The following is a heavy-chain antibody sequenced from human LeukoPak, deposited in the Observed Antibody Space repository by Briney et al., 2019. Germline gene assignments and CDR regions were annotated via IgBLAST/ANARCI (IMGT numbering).Heavy chain of an antibody. V-gene: IGHV1-18*01. CDR1: GYTFTSYD. J-gene: IGHJ4*02. CDR2: ISAYNGNT. Sequence: ASVKVSCKASGYTFTSYDINWVRQATGQGLEWMGWISAYNGNTNYAQKLQGRVTMTTDTSTSTAYMELRSLRSDDTAVYYCAREGDGTTIFGVVIMFTYYFDYWGQGTLVTVSS. D-gene: IGHD3-3*01. CDR3: AREGDGTTIFGVVIMFTYYFDY.